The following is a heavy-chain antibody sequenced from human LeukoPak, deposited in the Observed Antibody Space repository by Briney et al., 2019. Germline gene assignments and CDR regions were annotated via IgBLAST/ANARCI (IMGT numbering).Heavy chain of an antibody. CDR2: IKQDGSEK. CDR3: ARVRGAAAGNSFRFDP. CDR1: RFIFSSYW. D-gene: IGHD6-13*01. Sequence: GGSLRLSCAASRFIFSSYWMSWVRQAPGKGLEWVANIKQDGSEKYYVDSVKGRFTISRDNAKNSLFLEMNSLRAEDTAVYYSARVRGAAAGNSFRFDPWGQGTLVTVSS. J-gene: IGHJ5*02. V-gene: IGHV3-7*01.